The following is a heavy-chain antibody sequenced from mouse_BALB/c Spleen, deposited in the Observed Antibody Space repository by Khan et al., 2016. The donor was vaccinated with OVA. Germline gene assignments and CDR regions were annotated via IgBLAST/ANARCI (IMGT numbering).Heavy chain of an antibody. J-gene: IGHJ2*01. Sequence: EVKLEESGAELVKSGATVKLSCTASGLTIKDTYMHWLKQWPEQGLEWIGRIDPPNGNTKYDPKFQGKATITAEPSSNTAYLHVCSLTSGDTAVYYCARVARKWGQGTTLTVSS. CDR2: IDPPNGNT. V-gene: IGHV14-3*02. CDR1: GLTIKDTY. CDR3: ARVARK.